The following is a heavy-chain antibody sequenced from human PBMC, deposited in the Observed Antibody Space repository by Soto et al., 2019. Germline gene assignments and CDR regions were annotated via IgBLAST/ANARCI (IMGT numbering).Heavy chain of an antibody. CDR3: AKGSGYNYVNYFDC. V-gene: IGHV3-23*01. D-gene: IGHD5-18*01. CDR1: GFPLRSYA. CDR2: ISGSGDAT. Sequence: SGGSLRLSCAASGFPLRSYAMSWVRQAPGKGLEWVSFISGSGDATYYTDSMKGRFIISRDNSKNTLFLQMNSLRAEDTAVYYCAKGSGYNYVNYFDCWGQGTRVTVPQ. J-gene: IGHJ4*02.